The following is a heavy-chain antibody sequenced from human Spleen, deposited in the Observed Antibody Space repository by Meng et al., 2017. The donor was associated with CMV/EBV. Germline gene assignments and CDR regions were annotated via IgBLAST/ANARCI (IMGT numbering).Heavy chain of an antibody. D-gene: IGHD2-21*01. CDR2: MNPNSGST. Sequence: KVSCKASGYTFTSYDIYWVRQAAGQGLEWMGWMNPNSGSTDYAQKFQGRVTITRDTSISTAYMELSSLRSEDTAVYYCARGGGDAVDYWGQGTLVTVSS. V-gene: IGHV1-8*03. J-gene: IGHJ4*02. CDR3: ARGGGDAVDY. CDR1: GYTFTSYD.